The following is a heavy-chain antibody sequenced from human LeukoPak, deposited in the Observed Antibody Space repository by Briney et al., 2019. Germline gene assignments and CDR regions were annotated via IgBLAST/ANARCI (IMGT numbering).Heavy chain of an antibody. D-gene: IGHD6-19*01. CDR3: ARDLGGSSGWTEFDY. V-gene: IGHV3-74*01. J-gene: IGHJ4*02. CDR1: GFTFSSYW. CDR2: INSDGSST. Sequence: PGGSLRLSCAASGFTFSSYWMHWVRQAPGKGLVWVSRINSDGSSTSYADSVKGRFTISRDNAKNTLYLQMNSLRAEDTAVYYCARDLGGSSGWTEFDYWGQGTLVTVSS.